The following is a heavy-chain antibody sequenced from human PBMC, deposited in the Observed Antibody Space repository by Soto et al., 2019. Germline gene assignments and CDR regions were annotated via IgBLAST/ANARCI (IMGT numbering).Heavy chain of an antibody. V-gene: IGHV4-59*01. Sequence: SETLSITGAGSGGSISSYYWSWIRQPPGKGLEWIGYIYYSGSTNYNPSLKSRVTISVDTSKNQFSLKLSSVTAADTAVYYCARMVKGGIFRLAHYYYGLDVWGQGTTVTVSS. CDR2: IYYSGST. CDR3: ARMVKGGIFRLAHYYYGLDV. CDR1: GGSISSYY. J-gene: IGHJ6*02. D-gene: IGHD3-3*02.